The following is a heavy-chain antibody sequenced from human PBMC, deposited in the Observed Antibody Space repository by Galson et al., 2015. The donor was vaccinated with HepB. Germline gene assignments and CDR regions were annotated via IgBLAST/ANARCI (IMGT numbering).Heavy chain of an antibody. D-gene: IGHD5-12*01. V-gene: IGHV3-23*01. CDR2: ISGSGGST. J-gene: IGHJ4*02. CDR1: GFTFSSYA. CDR3: AKRRVATISESYFDN. Sequence: SLRLSCAASGFTFSSYAMSWGRQAPGKGLEWVSAISGSGGSTYYADSVKGRFTISRDNSKNTLYLQMNSLRAEDTAVYYCAKRRVATISESYFDNWGQGTLVTASS.